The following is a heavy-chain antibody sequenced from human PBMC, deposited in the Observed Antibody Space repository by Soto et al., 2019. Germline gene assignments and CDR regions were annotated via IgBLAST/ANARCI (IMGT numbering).Heavy chain of an antibody. CDR1: GFTFSSYA. CDR2: ISGSGGST. CDR3: ARAPGIAVAGHDY. V-gene: IGHV3-23*01. D-gene: IGHD6-19*01. Sequence: GGSLRLSCAASGFTFSSYAMTWVRQAPGKGLEWVSVISGSGGSTYFADSVKGRFTISRDKSTSTAYMELSSLRSEDTAVYYCARAPGIAVAGHDYWGQGTLVTVSS. J-gene: IGHJ4*02.